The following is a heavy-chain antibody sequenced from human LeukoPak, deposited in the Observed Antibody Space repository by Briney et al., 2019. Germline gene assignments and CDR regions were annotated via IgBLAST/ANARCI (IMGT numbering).Heavy chain of an antibody. CDR2: ISYDGSNK. CDR3: AKDPNWNAGLNWFDP. D-gene: IGHD1-1*01. V-gene: IGHV3-30*18. J-gene: IGHJ5*02. Sequence: GGSLRLSCAASGFTFSSYGMHWVRQAPGKGLEWVAVISYDGSNKYYADSVKGRFTISRDNSKNTLYLQMNSLRAEDTAVYYCAKDPNWNAGLNWFDPWGQGTLVAVSS. CDR1: GFTFSSYG.